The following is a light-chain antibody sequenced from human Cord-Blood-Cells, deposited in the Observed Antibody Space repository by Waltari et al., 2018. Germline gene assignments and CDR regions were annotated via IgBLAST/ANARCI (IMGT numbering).Light chain of an antibody. CDR2: DAS. CDR3: QQYDNLPPYT. Sequence: DIQMTQSPSSLSASVGDRVTITCQASQDISNYLNWYQQKPGKAPKLLIYDASNLETGVPSMFSGSGSGTDVTFTISSLQPEDIATYYCQQYDNLPPYTFGQGTKLEIK. V-gene: IGKV1-33*01. CDR1: QDISNY. J-gene: IGKJ2*01.